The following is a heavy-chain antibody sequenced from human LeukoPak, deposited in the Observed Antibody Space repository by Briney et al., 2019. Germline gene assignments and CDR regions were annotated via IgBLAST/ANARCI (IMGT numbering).Heavy chain of an antibody. CDR2: IYYSGST. J-gene: IGHJ5*02. V-gene: IGHV4-59*01. CDR3: AKGYSSSWYLSVYWFDP. Sequence: SETLSLTCAVYGGSFSGYYWSWIRQPPGKGLEWLGYIYYSGSTNYNPSLKSRVTISVDPSKNQYSLKLSSVTAADTAVYYCAKGYSSSWYLSVYWFDPWGQGTLVTVSS. CDR1: GGSFSGYY. D-gene: IGHD6-13*01.